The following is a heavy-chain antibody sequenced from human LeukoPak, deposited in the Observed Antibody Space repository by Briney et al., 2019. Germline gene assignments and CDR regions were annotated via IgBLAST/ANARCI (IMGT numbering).Heavy chain of an antibody. J-gene: IGHJ4*02. CDR2: IYYTGSN. V-gene: IGHV4-59*08. CDR1: GGSLSSYH. Sequence: SETLSLPCTVSGGSLSSYHWSWIRPPPGKGLERIGYIYYTGSNNHNPSLERRVTISVDTSKNQCSLKLNSVTAADTAVYYCARTVYTSNWYAYVLWGQGTLVTVSS. D-gene: IGHD6-13*01. CDR3: ARTVYTSNWYAYVL.